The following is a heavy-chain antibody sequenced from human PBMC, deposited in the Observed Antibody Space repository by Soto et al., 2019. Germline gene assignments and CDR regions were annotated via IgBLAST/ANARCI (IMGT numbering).Heavy chain of an antibody. V-gene: IGHV3-33*01. D-gene: IGHD6-25*01. CDR3: ARDDALPDSGLDH. Sequence: QVQLVESGGGVVQPGRSLRLSCAASGFRFSNYGMHWVRQAPGKGLEWLAVIVADGTGLHYADSGRGRFTISRDNSKNTLYLQLNRLGAGDTAIYFCARDDALPDSGLDHWVQGTLVTVSS. CDR1: GFRFSNYG. J-gene: IGHJ4*02. CDR2: IVADGTGL.